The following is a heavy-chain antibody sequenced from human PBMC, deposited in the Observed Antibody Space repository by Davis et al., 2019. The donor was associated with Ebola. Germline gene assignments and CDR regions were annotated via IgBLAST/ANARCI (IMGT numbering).Heavy chain of an antibody. CDR3: ARYGGYDLDF. J-gene: IGHJ4*02. Sequence: GESLKISCKGSGYSFSNSWIGWVRLLPGKGLEWVGVISPGDSATRYSPSFQGQVTISVDKSISTAYLQWRSLKASDTAMYYCARYGGYDLDFWGQGTLVTVSS. CDR1: GYSFSNSW. CDR2: ISPGDSAT. V-gene: IGHV5-51*01. D-gene: IGHD5-12*01.